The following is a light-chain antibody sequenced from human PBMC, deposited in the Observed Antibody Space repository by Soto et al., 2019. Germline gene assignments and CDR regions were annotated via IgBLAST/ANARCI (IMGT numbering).Light chain of an antibody. CDR1: SSNIGSKT. V-gene: IGLV1-44*01. CDR2: SNN. Sequence: QSVLTQPPSASGTPGQRVTISCSGSSSNIGSKTVNWYQQLPGTAPKLLIYSNNQRPSGVPDRFSGSKSGTSASLAISGLQSEDVADYYCAAWDDSLNGVVFGGGTQLTVL. J-gene: IGLJ2*01. CDR3: AAWDDSLNGVV.